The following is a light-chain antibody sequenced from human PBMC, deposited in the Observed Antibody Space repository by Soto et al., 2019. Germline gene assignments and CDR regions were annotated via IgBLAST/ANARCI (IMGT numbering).Light chain of an antibody. Sequence: QLVLTQPPSVSGAPGQRVTISCTGSSSNIGAGYDVRWYQQLPGTAPKLLIYGNSNRPSGVPDRFSGSKSGTSASLAITGLQAEDEADYYCQSYDSSLSGSYVVFGGGTKLTVL. J-gene: IGLJ2*01. CDR2: GNS. V-gene: IGLV1-40*01. CDR3: QSYDSSLSGSYVV. CDR1: SSNIGAGYD.